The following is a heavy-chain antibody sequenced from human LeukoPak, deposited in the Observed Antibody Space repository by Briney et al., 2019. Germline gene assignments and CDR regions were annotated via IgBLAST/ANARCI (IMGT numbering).Heavy chain of an antibody. CDR2: INSDGSWT. CDR1: GNYW. J-gene: IGHJ4*02. Sequence: PGGSLRLSCAASGNYWVHWVRQAPGKGLVWVSHINSDGSWTSYADSVKGRFTISKDNAKNTMYLQMNNLRAEDTAVYYCVSFYETYWGRGTLVTVSS. D-gene: IGHD2-2*01. CDR3: VSFYETY. V-gene: IGHV3-74*01.